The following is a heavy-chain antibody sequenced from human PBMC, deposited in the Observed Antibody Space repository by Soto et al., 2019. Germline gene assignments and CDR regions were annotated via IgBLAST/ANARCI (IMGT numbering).Heavy chain of an antibody. V-gene: IGHV1-2*02. CDR1: GYSFSDYF. Sequence: GASVKVSCKPSGYSFSDYFIQGVRQSRGQGLEWVAWINPKTAATNYAKKFQGRVSLTWDTSSTTAYMELTRLRPDDTAVYYCARIKWGLNYYNGMDVWGQGTTVTVS. CDR3: ARIKWGLNYYNGMDV. D-gene: IGHD1-26*01. J-gene: IGHJ6*02. CDR2: INPKTAAT.